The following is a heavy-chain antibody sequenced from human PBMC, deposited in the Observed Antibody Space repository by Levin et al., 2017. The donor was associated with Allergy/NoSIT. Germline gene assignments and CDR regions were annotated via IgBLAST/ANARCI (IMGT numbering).Heavy chain of an antibody. Sequence: GGSLRLSCAAFGFTFSSYEMNWVRQAPGKGLEWVSYISSSGSTIYYADSVKGRFTISRDNAKNSLYLQMNSLRAEDTGVYYCARWGGFGVDIIQYYFDYWGQGTLVTGSS. CDR1: GFTFSSYE. D-gene: IGHD3-3*01. J-gene: IGHJ4*02. CDR2: ISSSGSTI. CDR3: ARWGGFGVDIIQYYFDY. V-gene: IGHV3-48*03.